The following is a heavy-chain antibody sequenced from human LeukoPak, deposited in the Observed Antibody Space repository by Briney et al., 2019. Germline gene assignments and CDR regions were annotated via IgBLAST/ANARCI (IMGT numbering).Heavy chain of an antibody. CDR3: ARGRSLHCFDY. Sequence: PSETLSLTCGVYGGSFSAYYWSWIRQPPGKGLEWIGESNHSGSTTYNPSLKSRVTISVDTSKNQFSLKLSSVTAADTAVYYCARGRSLHCFDYWGQGTLVTVFS. CDR2: SNHSGST. J-gene: IGHJ4*02. CDR1: GGSFSAYY. V-gene: IGHV4-34*01.